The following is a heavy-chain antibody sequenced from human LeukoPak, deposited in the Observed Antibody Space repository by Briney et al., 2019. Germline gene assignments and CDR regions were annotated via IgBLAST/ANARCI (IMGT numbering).Heavy chain of an antibody. J-gene: IGHJ5*02. CDR2: ITYSGTT. CDR1: GASISNSGYA. CDR3: ARETLGTSKIEP. V-gene: IGHV4-39*02. Sequence: PSETLSLTCTVSGASISNSGYAWAWIRQPPGKGLEWIGSITYSGTTTYNPSPSLKSRVTIPADTSKNKYFLQLTSVTAADTAVFYCARETLGTSKIEPWGQGTLVTVSS. D-gene: IGHD3-16*01.